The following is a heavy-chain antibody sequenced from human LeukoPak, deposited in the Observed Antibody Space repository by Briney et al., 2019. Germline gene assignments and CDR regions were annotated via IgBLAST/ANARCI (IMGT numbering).Heavy chain of an antibody. CDR1: GYTFTSYD. Sequence: ASMKVSCKASGYTFTSYDINWVRQATGQGLEWMGWMNPNSGNTGYAQKFQGRVTMTRNTSISTAYMELSSLRSEDTAVYYCARGYVLLWFGELLGWFDPWGQGTLVTVSS. CDR2: MNPNSGNT. D-gene: IGHD3-10*01. V-gene: IGHV1-8*01. CDR3: ARGYVLLWFGELLGWFDP. J-gene: IGHJ5*02.